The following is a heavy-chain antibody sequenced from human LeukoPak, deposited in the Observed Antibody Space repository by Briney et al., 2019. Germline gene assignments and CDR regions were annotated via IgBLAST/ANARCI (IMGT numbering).Heavy chain of an antibody. CDR1: GFTFSTYW. CDR2: IKEDGSEK. J-gene: IGHJ4*02. D-gene: IGHD6-13*01. CDR3: ARVHHSSSWGTDDC. V-gene: IGHV3-7*01. Sequence: GGSLRLSCAAYGFTFSTYWMTWVRQAPGKGLEWVANIKEDGSEKYYVDSVRGRFTISRDNAKNSLYLHMNSLRAEDTAVYYCARVHHSSSWGTDDCWAQGTLVTVSS.